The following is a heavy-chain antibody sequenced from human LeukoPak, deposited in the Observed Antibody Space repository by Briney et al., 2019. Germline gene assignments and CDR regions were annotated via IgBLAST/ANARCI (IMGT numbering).Heavy chain of an antibody. J-gene: IGHJ4*02. CDR3: TRGIVGATAPDY. CDR2: VFYSGST. Sequence: KPSETLSLTCTVSGGSISSSYYYWGWIRQPPGRGLEWIGSVFYSGSTNYNPSLKSRLAMSVDTSKNQFSLQLSSVADADTAVYYCTRGIVGATAPDYWGQGTLVIVSS. CDR1: GGSISSSYYY. V-gene: IGHV4-39*07. D-gene: IGHD1-26*01.